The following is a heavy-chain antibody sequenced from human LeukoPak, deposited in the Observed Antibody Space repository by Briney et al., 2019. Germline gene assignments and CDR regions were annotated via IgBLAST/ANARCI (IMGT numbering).Heavy chain of an antibody. CDR2: ISYDGSNK. Sequence: GGSLRLSCAASGFTFSSYAMHWVRQAPGKGLEWVAVISYDGSNKYYADSVKGRFTISRDNSKNTLYLQMNSLRAEDTAVYYCAREQGIDYWGQGTLVTVPS. CDR1: GFTFSSYA. V-gene: IGHV3-30*01. J-gene: IGHJ4*02. CDR3: AREQGIDY.